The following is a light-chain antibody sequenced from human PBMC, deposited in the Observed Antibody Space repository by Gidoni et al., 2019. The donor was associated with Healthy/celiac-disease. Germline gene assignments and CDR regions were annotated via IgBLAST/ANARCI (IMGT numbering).Light chain of an antibody. CDR2: GNS. J-gene: IGLJ1*01. CDR1: SSNIGAGYD. V-gene: IGLV1-40*01. CDR3: QSYDSSLSGSKV. Sequence: QSVLTPPPSVSGAPGQRVTISCTGSSSNIGAGYDVHWYQQLPGTAPKPLIYGNSNRPSGVPDRFSGSKSGTSASLAITGLQAEDEADYYCQSYDSSLSGSKVFGTGTKVTVL.